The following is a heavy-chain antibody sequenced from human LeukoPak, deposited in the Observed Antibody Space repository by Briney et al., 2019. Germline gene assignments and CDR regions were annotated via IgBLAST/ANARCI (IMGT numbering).Heavy chain of an antibody. V-gene: IGHV3-53*01. J-gene: IGHJ4*02. Sequence: PGGSLRLSCAASGFTVSSNYMSWVRQAPGKGLEWVSVIYSGGSTYYADSVKGRFTISRDNTKSTLYLQMNSLRAEDTAVYYCAKGQYDSSGYYSLLAYWGQGALVTVSS. CDR1: GFTVSSNY. CDR3: AKGQYDSSGYYSLLAY. CDR2: IYSGGST. D-gene: IGHD3-22*01.